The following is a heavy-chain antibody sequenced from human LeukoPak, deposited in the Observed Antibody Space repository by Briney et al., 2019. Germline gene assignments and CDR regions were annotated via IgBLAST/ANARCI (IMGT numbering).Heavy chain of an antibody. V-gene: IGHV1-2*02. CDR1: GYTFTGYY. CDR2: INPNSGGT. CDR3: ASPVMITFGGVIVPDAFDI. D-gene: IGHD3-16*02. J-gene: IGHJ3*02. Sequence: ASVKVSYKASGYTFTGYYMHWVRQAPGQGLEWMGWINPNSGGTNYAQKFQGRVTMTRDTSISTAYMELSRLRSDDTAVYYCASPVMITFGGVIVPDAFDIWGQGTMVTVSS.